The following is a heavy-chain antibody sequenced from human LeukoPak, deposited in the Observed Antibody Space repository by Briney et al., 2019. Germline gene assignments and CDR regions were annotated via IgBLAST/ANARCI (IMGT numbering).Heavy chain of an antibody. Sequence: GGSLRLSCAASGFTFSSYGMHWVRQAPGKGLEWVAVIWFDGSNEQYADSVKGRFTISRDNSKSMLYLQMNTLRVEDTAVYYYARDGTGYDFWMTNRLDVWGQGTTVTVSS. CDR1: GFTFSSYG. V-gene: IGHV3-33*01. J-gene: IGHJ6*02. D-gene: IGHD3-3*01. CDR2: IWFDGSNE. CDR3: ARDGTGYDFWMTNRLDV.